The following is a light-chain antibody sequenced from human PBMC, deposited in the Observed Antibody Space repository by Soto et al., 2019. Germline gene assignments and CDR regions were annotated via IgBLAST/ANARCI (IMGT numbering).Light chain of an antibody. Sequence: DFKLPHPPSPRSAPEGDRVSIPFGASQGISSWLAWYQQKPGKTPKLLIYRASSLESGVPSRFSGSGSGTEFTLTISSLQPDDFATYYCQQYNSYSRYTFGQGTKLEIK. CDR2: RAS. CDR3: QQYNSYSRYT. V-gene: IGKV1-5*03. J-gene: IGKJ2*01. CDR1: QGISSW.